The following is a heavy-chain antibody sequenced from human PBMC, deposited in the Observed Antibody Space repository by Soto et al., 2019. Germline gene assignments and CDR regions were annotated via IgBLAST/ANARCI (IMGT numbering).Heavy chain of an antibody. D-gene: IGHD3-22*01. V-gene: IGHV3-33*01. CDR3: AREVLAYYYDSSGYYPY. CDR1: GFTFSSYG. Sequence: PGGSLRLSCAASGFTFSSYGMHWVRQAPGKGLEWVAVIWYDGSNKYCADSVKGRFTISRDNSKNTLHLQMNSLRAEDTAVYYCAREVLAYYYDSSGYYPYWGQGTLVTVSS. CDR2: IWYDGSNK. J-gene: IGHJ4*02.